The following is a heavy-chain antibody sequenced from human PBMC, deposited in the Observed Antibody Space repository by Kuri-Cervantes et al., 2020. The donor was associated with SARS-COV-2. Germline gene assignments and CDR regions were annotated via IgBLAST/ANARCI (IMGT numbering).Heavy chain of an antibody. CDR2: ISSSSSYI. CDR1: GFTFSSYS. V-gene: IGHV3-21*01. Sequence: GGSPRLSSAASGFTFSSYSMNWVRQAPGKGLEWVSSISSSSSYIYYADSVKGRFTISRDNAKNSLYLQMNSLRAEDTAVYYCARDLRSGWFEGAFDIWGRGTMVTVSS. CDR3: ARDLRSGWFEGAFDI. D-gene: IGHD6-19*01. J-gene: IGHJ3*02.